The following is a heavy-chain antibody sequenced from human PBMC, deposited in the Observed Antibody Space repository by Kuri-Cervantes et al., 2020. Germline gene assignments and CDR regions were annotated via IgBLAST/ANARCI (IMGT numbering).Heavy chain of an antibody. Sequence: SETLSLTCAVYGGSFSGYYWSWIRQPPGKGLEWIGEINHSGSTNYNPSLKSRVTISVDTSKNQFSLKLSSVTAADTAVCYCAATADILTGYRYWYFDLWGRGTLVTVSS. D-gene: IGHD3-9*01. CDR3: AATADILTGYRYWYFDL. V-gene: IGHV4-34*01. CDR2: INHSGST. J-gene: IGHJ2*01. CDR1: GGSFSGYY.